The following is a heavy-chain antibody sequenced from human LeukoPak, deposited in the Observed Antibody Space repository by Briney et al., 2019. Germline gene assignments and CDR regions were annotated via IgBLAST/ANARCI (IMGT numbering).Heavy chain of an antibody. D-gene: IGHD1-26*01. CDR1: GDSISSYY. CDR2: IYYSGST. J-gene: IGHJ4*02. Sequence: SETLSLTCTVSGDSISSYYWSWIRQPPGKGLEWIGYIYYSGSTNNNPSLKTRVTISLDTSKNQFSLKLTSVTSADTAVYYCARDSGSYSSYYFDYWGQGTLVTVSS. CDR3: ARDSGSYSSYYFDY. V-gene: IGHV4-59*01.